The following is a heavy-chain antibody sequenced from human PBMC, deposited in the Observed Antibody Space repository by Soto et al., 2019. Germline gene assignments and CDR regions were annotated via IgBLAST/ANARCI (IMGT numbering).Heavy chain of an antibody. Sequence: QITLKESGPTLVKPTQTLTLTCTFSVLSLSTTGVGVGWIRQPPGKDLEWLALIYWDDDKRYSPSLKSRLTNTKDTSKNRVVLTMTNMDPVDTATYYCVQSRCGGDCLQSYSSHAYYGLDVWGQGTTVTVSS. CDR2: IYWDDDK. CDR3: VQSRCGGDCLQSYSSHAYYGLDV. D-gene: IGHD2-21*02. V-gene: IGHV2-5*02. J-gene: IGHJ6*02. CDR1: VLSLSTTGVG.